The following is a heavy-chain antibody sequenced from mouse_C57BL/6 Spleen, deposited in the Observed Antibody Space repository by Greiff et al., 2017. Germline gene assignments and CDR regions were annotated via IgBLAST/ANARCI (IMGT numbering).Heavy chain of an antibody. V-gene: IGHV1-66*01. J-gene: IGHJ3*01. CDR3: ARWGDCDGAWFAD. CDR1: GYSFTSYY. Sequence: QVQLKESGPELVKPGASVKISCKASGYSFTSYYIHWVKQRPGQGLEWIGWIYPGSGNTKYNEKFKGKATLTADTSSSTAYMQLSSLTSEDSSVYYCARWGDCDGAWFADWGQGTLVTVSA. D-gene: IGHD2-4*01. CDR2: IYPGSGNT.